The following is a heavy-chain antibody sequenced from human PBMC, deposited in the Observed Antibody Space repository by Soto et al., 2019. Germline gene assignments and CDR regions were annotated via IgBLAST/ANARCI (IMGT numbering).Heavy chain of an antibody. Sequence: SETLSLTCTVYGDSIISSDFYWGWVRQPPGKGLEWIGSIFYLGSSYYNPSLKSRVTMSVDTSKNQFSLRLRSVTAADTALYFCARHSLALRKNNWFDPWGQGIMVTVSS. CDR2: IFYLGSS. J-gene: IGHJ5*02. CDR1: GDSIISSDFY. CDR3: ARHSLALRKNNWFDP. V-gene: IGHV4-39*01. D-gene: IGHD3-3*02.